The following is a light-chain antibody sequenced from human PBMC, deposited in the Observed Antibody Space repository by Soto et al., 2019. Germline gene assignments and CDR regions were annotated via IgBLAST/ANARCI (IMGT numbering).Light chain of an antibody. V-gene: IGKV3-20*01. J-gene: IGKJ1*01. CDR3: QQFGSAAPWT. CDR1: QSIYSNY. Sequence: EIVLPQYPGTLSLSPGDRATLSCRASQSIYSNYVAWYQQKPGQAPRILIYEASSRASGITDSFRGTGSGTDFTLTISRLEPEDFGIYYCQQFGSAAPWTFGQGTKLEL. CDR2: EAS.